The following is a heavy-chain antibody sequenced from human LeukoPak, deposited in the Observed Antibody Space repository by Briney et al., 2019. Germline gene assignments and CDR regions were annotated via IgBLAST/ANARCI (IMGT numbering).Heavy chain of an antibody. CDR1: GGSISSYY. CDR3: ARGGSGISNAFDI. CDR2: LYYSGST. Sequence: PSETLSLTCSVSGGSISSYYWSWIRQPPGKGLEWIGYLYYSGSTNSNPSLKSRVTMSVDTSKNQFSLKLRSVTAADTAVYYCARGGSGISNAFDIWGQGSMVTVSS. J-gene: IGHJ3*02. V-gene: IGHV4-59*01. D-gene: IGHD3-10*01.